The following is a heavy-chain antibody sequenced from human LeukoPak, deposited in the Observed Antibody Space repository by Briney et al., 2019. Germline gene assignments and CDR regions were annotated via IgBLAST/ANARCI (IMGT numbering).Heavy chain of an antibody. J-gene: IGHJ4*02. CDR2: INHSGST. CDR1: GGSFSGYY. Sequence: SETLSLTCAVYGGSFSGYYWSWIRQAPGKGLEWIGEINHSGSTNYNPSLKSRVTISVDTSKNQFSLKLSSVTAADTAVYYCARGPRGYSYVQRYFDYWGQGTLVTVSS. V-gene: IGHV4-34*01. D-gene: IGHD5-18*01. CDR3: ARGPRGYSYVQRYFDY.